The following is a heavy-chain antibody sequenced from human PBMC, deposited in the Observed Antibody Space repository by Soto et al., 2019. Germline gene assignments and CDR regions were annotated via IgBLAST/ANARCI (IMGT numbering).Heavy chain of an antibody. CDR2: IGHSGGGT. CDR1: GFTFSTHS. V-gene: IGHV3-23*01. J-gene: IGHJ5*02. Sequence: EVKILESGGGLVHPGGSLILSCATSGFTFSTHSMTWVRQAPGKGLEWVSTIGHSGGGTFYADSVKGRFTISRDNSNNTLFLQMDSGGPEAGAEYFCAREFPPNCFVPWGQGPRATVSS. CDR3: AREFPPNCFVP. D-gene: IGHD3-10*01.